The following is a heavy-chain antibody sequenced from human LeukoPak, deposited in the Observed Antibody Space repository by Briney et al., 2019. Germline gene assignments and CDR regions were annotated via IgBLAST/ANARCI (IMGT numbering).Heavy chain of an antibody. CDR1: GYSINSAFY. D-gene: IGHD3-10*01. V-gene: IGHV4-38-2*02. CDR2: VFHRGTT. CDR3: VWDGYYGSGSPGWFGP. J-gene: IGHJ5*02. Sequence: SETLSLTCTVSGYSINSAFYWGWIRVPPGKGLEWIGSVFHRGTTYYNSSLKSRANISIDTSKNQFSLKLNSLTAEDTAMYYCVWDGYYGSGSPGWFGPWGPGTLVIVSA.